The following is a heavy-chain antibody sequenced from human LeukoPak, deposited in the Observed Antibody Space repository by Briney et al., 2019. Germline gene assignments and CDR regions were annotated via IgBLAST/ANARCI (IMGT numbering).Heavy chain of an antibody. J-gene: IGHJ4*02. CDR1: GFTFDDYG. CDR3: ATAPLYSSSWYFRGYFDD. D-gene: IGHD6-13*01. V-gene: IGHV3-20*04. CDR2: INWNGGST. Sequence: GGSLRLSCAASGFTFDDYGMSWVRQAPGKGLEWVSGINWNGGSTGYADSVNGRFTISRDNSKNTLYLQMNSLRTEDTAVYYCATAPLYSSSWYFRGYFDDWGQGTLVTVSS.